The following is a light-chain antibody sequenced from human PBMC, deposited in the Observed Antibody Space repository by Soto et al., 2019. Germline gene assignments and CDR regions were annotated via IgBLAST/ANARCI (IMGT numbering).Light chain of an antibody. CDR2: EVT. V-gene: IGLV2-8*01. Sequence: QSALTQPPSASGSPGQSVTISCTGASSDVGGYNYVSWYQQHPGKAPKLMIYEVTKRPSGVPDRFSGSKSGNTASLTVSGLQAEGEADYYCSSYTSSNTLVFGGGTKLTVL. J-gene: IGLJ3*02. CDR1: SSDVGGYNY. CDR3: SSYTSSNTLV.